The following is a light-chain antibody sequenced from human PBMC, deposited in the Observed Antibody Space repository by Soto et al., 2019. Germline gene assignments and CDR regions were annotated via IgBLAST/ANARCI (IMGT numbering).Light chain of an antibody. Sequence: QSVLTQPASVSGSPGQSITISCTGTSSDVGSYNLVSWYQQHPGKAPKLTIYEVSKRPSGVSYRFSGSKSGNTASLTISGLQAEDEADYYCCSYAGSSTYVFGTGTKVTVL. CDR3: CSYAGSSTYV. V-gene: IGLV2-23*02. CDR1: SSDVGSYNL. J-gene: IGLJ1*01. CDR2: EVS.